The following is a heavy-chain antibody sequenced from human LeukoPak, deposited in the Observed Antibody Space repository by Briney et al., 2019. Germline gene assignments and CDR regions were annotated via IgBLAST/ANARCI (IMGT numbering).Heavy chain of an antibody. CDR3: ASISGSYGPLDH. D-gene: IGHD1-26*01. CDR2: IYYSGST. V-gene: IGHV4-31*03. J-gene: IGHJ4*02. Sequence: SETLSLTCTVSGGSISSGGYYWSWIRQHPGKGLEWIGYIYYSGSTYYNPSLKSRVTISVDTSKNQFSLKLRSVTAADTAVYYCASISGSYGPLDHWGQGTLVTVSS. CDR1: GGSISSGGYY.